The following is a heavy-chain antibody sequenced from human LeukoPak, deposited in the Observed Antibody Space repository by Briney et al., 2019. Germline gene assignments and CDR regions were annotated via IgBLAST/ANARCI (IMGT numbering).Heavy chain of an antibody. D-gene: IGHD3-3*01. CDR3: ARGYYDFWSGYTSDAFDI. J-gene: IGHJ3*02. V-gene: IGHV1-46*01. CDR1: GYTFTSYY. CDR2: INPSGGST. Sequence: ASVKVSCKASGYTFTSYYMHWVRQAPGQGLEWMGIINPSGGSTSYAQKFQGRVTMTRDTSTSTVYMELSSLRSEDTAVYYCARGYYDFWSGYTSDAFDIWGQGTMVTVSS.